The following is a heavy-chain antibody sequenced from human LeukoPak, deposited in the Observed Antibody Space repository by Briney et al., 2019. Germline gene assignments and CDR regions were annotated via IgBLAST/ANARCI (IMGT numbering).Heavy chain of an antibody. CDR3: ASGGGYGAFHI. J-gene: IGHJ3*02. CDR2: IYSGRDT. CDR1: GFTVSSNY. D-gene: IGHD2-15*01. Sequence: QTGGSLRLSCAASGFTVSSNYMSWVRQAPGKGLEWVSVIYSGRDTYYADSVKGRFTISRDDSKNTLYLQPNSLRAEDTAVYYCASGGGYGAFHIWGQGTVVTVSS. V-gene: IGHV3-53*01.